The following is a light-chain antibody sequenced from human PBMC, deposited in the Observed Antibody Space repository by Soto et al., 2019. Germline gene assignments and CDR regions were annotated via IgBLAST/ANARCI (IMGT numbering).Light chain of an antibody. CDR1: SSDVGGENY. V-gene: IGLV2-14*03. CDR3: SSYSTTSTLG. CDR2: DVS. J-gene: IGLJ1*01. Sequence: QSVLTQPASVSGSPGQSITISCTGTSSDVGGENYVSWDQQHPGRAPKLMIYDVSNRPSVVSNRFSGSKSGNTASLTISGLQAEDEADYYCSSYSTTSTLGFGSGTKATVL.